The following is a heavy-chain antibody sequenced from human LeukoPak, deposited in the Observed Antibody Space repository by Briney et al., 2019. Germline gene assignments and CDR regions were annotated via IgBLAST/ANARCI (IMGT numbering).Heavy chain of an antibody. V-gene: IGHV4-38-2*02. Sequence: PSETLSLTCTVSGYSISSGYYWGWIRQPPGKGLEWIGSIYHSGSTYYNPSLKSRVTISVDTSKNQFSLKLSSVTAADTAVYYCARSAEGWFDPWGQGTLVTVSS. CDR3: ARSAEGWFDP. CDR1: GYSISSGYY. CDR2: IYHSGST. J-gene: IGHJ5*02.